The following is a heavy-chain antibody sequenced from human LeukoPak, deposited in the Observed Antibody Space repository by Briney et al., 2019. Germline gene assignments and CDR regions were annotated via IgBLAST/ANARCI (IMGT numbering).Heavy chain of an antibody. D-gene: IGHD6-19*01. J-gene: IGHJ4*02. CDR2: IYYSGST. Sequence: PSETLSLTCNVSGGSISSFYWNWIRQPPGKGLEWIGNIYYSGSTKYNPSLRSRVTISVDTSKNQFSLKLSSVTAADTAVYYCARGRSGYSSGWYPYWDQGTLVTVSS. CDR1: GGSISSFY. CDR3: ARGRSGYSSGWYPY. V-gene: IGHV4-59*12.